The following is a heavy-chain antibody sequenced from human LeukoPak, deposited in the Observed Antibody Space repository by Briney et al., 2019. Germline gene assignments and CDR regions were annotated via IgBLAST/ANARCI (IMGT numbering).Heavy chain of an antibody. CDR3: ARLALSSGDYYDSSGYYPLDY. D-gene: IGHD3-22*01. J-gene: IGHJ4*02. Sequence: SGGSLRLSCAASGFIFSNYGMSWVRQAPGKGLEWVSSISFSSTHIYYADSIQGRFTISRDNAENSLYLQMNSLRAEDTAVYYCARLALSSGDYYDSSGYYPLDYWGQGTLVTVSS. CDR1: GFIFSNYG. CDR2: ISFSSTHI. V-gene: IGHV3-21*06.